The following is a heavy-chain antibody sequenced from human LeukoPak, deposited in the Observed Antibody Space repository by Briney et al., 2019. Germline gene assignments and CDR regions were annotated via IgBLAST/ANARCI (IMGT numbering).Heavy chain of an antibody. CDR3: AKWRGLPPEYFQH. Sequence: GGSLRHSCAASGFTFSSYAMSWVRQAPGKGLEWVSASSGSGGSTYYADSVKGRFTISRDNSKNTLYLQMNSLRAEDTAVYYCAKWRGLPPEYFQHWGQGTLVTVSS. V-gene: IGHV3-23*01. D-gene: IGHD3-3*01. CDR2: SSGSGGST. J-gene: IGHJ1*01. CDR1: GFTFSSYA.